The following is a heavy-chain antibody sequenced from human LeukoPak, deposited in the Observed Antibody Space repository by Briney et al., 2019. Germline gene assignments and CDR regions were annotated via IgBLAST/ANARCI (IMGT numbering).Heavy chain of an antibody. J-gene: IGHJ6*02. CDR2: IYPDDSDT. D-gene: IGHD6-6*01. V-gene: IGHV5-51*01. CDR1: GYSLTTYW. CDR3: ARRGSSSSDYYYGMDV. Sequence: GESLKISCKGSGYSLTTYWIGWVRPMPGKGLEWMGIIYPDDSDTRYSPSFQGQVTISVDKSISTAYLQWSSLKASDAAIYYCARRGSSSSDYYYGMDVWGQGTTVTVSS.